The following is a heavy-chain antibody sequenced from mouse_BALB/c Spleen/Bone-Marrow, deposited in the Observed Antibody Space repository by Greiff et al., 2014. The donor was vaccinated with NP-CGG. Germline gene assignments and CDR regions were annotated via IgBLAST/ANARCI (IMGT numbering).Heavy chain of an antibody. CDR1: GFTFSSFG. J-gene: IGHJ1*01. V-gene: IGHV5-17*02. D-gene: IGHD4-1*01. CDR3: TRGGNWDDFDV. Sequence: EVMLVESGGGLVQPGGSRKPSCAASGFTFSSFGMHWVRQAPEKGLEWVAYISSGSTAIFYADTVKGRFTISRDNPKNTLFLQMTSLRSEDTAMYYCTRGGNWDDFDVWGAGTTVTVSS. CDR2: ISSGSTAI.